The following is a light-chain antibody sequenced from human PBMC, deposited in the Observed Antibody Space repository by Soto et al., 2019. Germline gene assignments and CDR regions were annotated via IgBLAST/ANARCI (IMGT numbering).Light chain of an antibody. Sequence: QSVLTQPASVSGSPGQSITISCTGASDNVGYFDFVSWYRQHPGKAPKLLIYEVRKRPSGVSDRFSGSKSGNTASLTISGLQAEDEGDYYCSSYAKTNTRVFGTGTKVTV. J-gene: IGLJ1*01. CDR2: EVR. CDR1: SDNVGYFDF. CDR3: SSYAKTNTRV. V-gene: IGLV2-14*01.